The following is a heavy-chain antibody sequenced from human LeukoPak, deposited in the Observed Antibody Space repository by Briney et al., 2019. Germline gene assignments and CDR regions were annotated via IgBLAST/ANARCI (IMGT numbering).Heavy chain of an antibody. Sequence: ASVKVSCKASGYTFTGYYMHWVRQAPGQGLEWMGWINPNSGGTNYAQKFQGRVTMTRDTSISTAYMELSRLRSDDTAVYYCARVTELGYNWFDPWGQGTLVTVSS. J-gene: IGHJ5*02. V-gene: IGHV1-2*02. CDR3: ARVTELGYNWFDP. CDR2: INPNSGGT. CDR1: GYTFTGYY. D-gene: IGHD7-27*01.